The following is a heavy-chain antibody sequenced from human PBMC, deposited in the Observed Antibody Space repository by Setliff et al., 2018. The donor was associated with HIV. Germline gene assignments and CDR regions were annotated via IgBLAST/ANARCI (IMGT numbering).Heavy chain of an antibody. V-gene: IGHV1-46*01. CDR1: GYTFTSYG. Sequence: GASVKVSCKASGYTFTSYGISWVRQAPGQGLEWMGWINPSGGSTSYAQKFQGRVTMTRDTSTSTVYMELSSLRSEDTAVYYCARGGVVVVTAYLDGAFDIWGQGTMVTVSS. D-gene: IGHD2-21*02. CDR3: ARGGVVVVTAYLDGAFDI. J-gene: IGHJ3*02. CDR2: INPSGGST.